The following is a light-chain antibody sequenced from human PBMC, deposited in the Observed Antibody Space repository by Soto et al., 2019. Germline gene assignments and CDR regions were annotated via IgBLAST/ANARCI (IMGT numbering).Light chain of an antibody. CDR3: QEYYNYST. CDR2: AAS. J-gene: IGKJ1*01. CDR1: QGISSY. Sequence: DIQLTQSPSFLSASVGDRVTITCRASQGISSYLAWYQQKPGKAPKLLIYAASTLQSGVPSRFSGSGSGTEFTLTISSLQPEDFATYYCQEYYNYSTFGQGTKVEI. V-gene: IGKV1-9*01.